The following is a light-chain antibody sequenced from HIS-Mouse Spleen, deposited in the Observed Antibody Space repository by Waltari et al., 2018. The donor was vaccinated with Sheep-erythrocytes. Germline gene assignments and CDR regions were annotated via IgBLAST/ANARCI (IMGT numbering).Light chain of an antibody. V-gene: IGLV2-23*01. CDR3: CSYAGSSTPWV. J-gene: IGLJ3*02. Sequence: QSALTQPAAVSGSPGPSITISCPGTSSDVGSYNLVSWYQQHPGKAPKLMIYEGSKRPSGVSNRFSGSKSGNTASLTLSVLQAEDEADYYCCSYAGSSTPWVFGGGTKLTVL. CDR2: EGS. CDR1: SSDVGSYNL.